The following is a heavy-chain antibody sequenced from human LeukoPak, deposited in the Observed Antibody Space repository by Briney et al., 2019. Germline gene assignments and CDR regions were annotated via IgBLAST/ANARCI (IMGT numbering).Heavy chain of an antibody. Sequence: PSETLSLTCTVSGGSISSGSYYWSWIRQPAGKGLEWIGRIYTSGSTNYNPSLKSRVTISVDTSKNQFSLKLSSVTAADTAVYYCARGDYSSGLGGWFDPWGQGTLVTVSS. V-gene: IGHV4-61*02. CDR2: IYTSGST. CDR1: GGSISSGSYY. J-gene: IGHJ5*02. CDR3: ARGDYSSGLGGWFDP. D-gene: IGHD6-19*01.